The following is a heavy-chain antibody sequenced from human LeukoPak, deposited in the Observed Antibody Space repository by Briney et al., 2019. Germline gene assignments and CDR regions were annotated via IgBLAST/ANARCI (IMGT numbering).Heavy chain of an antibody. V-gene: IGHV1-2*02. CDR1: GYTFTGYY. CDR3: ARDPSRVGATYTDV. Sequence: GASVKVSCKASGYTFTGYYLHWVRQAPGQGLEWMGWINPSGGTNYAQKFQGRVTMTRDTSISTAYMELSRLRSDDTAVYYCARDPSRVGATYTDVWGKGTTVTISS. CDR2: INPSGGT. J-gene: IGHJ6*04. D-gene: IGHD1-26*01.